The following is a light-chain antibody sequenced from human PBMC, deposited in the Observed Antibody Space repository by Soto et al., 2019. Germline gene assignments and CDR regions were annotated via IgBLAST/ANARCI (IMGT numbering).Light chain of an antibody. CDR3: LQDYNYPRT. V-gene: IGKV1-6*01. J-gene: IGKJ1*01. CDR1: QGIGNS. CDR2: AAS. Sequence: IQMTQSPSTLSGSVGDRVTITCRASQGIGNSLAWYQQKPGEAPKLLIYAASSLQSGVPSRFSGSGSGTDFTLTISSLQPEDFATYYCLQDYNYPRTFGQGTKVDIK.